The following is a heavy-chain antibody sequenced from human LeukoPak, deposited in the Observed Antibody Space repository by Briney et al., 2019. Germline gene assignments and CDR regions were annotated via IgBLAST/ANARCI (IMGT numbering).Heavy chain of an antibody. Sequence: GASVKCSCKASGYSFTSHYMHWVRQAPGQGLEWFGLINPSGSSTLYAQKFQGRVTMTRDMSTTTDYMELSSLRSEDTAVYYCARDNSVGDIAWWFDPWGQGTLVSVSS. CDR1: GYSFTSHY. CDR3: ARDNSVGDIAWWFDP. V-gene: IGHV1-46*01. D-gene: IGHD3-16*02. CDR2: INPSGSST. J-gene: IGHJ5*02.